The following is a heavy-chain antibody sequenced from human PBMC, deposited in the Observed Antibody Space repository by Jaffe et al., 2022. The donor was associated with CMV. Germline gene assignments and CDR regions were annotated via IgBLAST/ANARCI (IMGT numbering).Heavy chain of an antibody. CDR2: VIPIYETP. CDR3: ARPPPPYYYGMDV. V-gene: IGHV1-69*01. J-gene: IGHJ6*02. CDR1: GGTFSTYA. Sequence: QVQLVQSGAEVKKPGSSVKVSCKASGGTFSTYAISWVRQAPGQGLEWMGGVIPIYETPIYAQKFQGRVTITADESTSTAYMELSSLRSEDTAVYYCARPPPPYYYGMDVWGQGTTVTVSS.